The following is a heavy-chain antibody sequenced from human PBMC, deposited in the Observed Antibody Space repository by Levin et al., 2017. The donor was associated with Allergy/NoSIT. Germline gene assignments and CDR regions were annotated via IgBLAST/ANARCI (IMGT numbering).Heavy chain of an antibody. J-gene: IGHJ4*02. V-gene: IGHV3-7*01. CDR2: IKEDGSEK. CDR1: GITFSRNW. D-gene: IGHD3-10*01. CDR3: ARFNYYGSGSPFDY. Sequence: LSLTCAASGITFSRNWMSWVRQAPGKGLEWVANIKEDGSEKYYVDSVKGRFTISRDNAKNSLYLQMNSLRAEDTAVYYCARFNYYGSGSPFDYWGQGTLVTVSS.